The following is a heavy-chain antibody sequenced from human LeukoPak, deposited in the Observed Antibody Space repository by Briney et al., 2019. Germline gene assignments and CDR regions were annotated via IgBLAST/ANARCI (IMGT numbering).Heavy chain of an antibody. CDR1: GFTFTSYW. J-gene: IGHJ4*02. D-gene: IGHD6-13*01. V-gene: IGHV3-7*03. Sequence: GGSLRLSCAASGFTFTSYWRSWVRQAPGKGLEWVANIKQDGSEKYYVDSVKGRFTISRVNAKNSLYLQMNSLRAEDTAIYYCARGGYSRDYWGQGTLVTVSS. CDR3: ARGGYSRDY. CDR2: IKQDGSEK.